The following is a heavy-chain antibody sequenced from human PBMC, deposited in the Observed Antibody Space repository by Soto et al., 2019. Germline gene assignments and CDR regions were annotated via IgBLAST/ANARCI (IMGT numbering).Heavy chain of an antibody. Sequence: SVKVSCKASGGTFSSYAISWVRQAPEQGLEWMGGIIPIFGTANYAQKFQGRVTITADESTSTAYMELSSLRSEDTAVYYCAREAVTSTLYYYYYYGMDVWGQGTTVTVSS. CDR2: IIPIFGTA. CDR3: AREAVTSTLYYYYYYGMDV. CDR1: GGTFSSYA. V-gene: IGHV1-69*13. D-gene: IGHD4-4*01. J-gene: IGHJ6*02.